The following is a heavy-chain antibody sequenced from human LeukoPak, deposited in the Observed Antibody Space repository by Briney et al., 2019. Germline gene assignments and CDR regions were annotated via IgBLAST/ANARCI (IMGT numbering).Heavy chain of an antibody. D-gene: IGHD5-24*01. CDR3: ARHEEMSSIYFDY. CDR1: GGSISGSSYY. Sequence: PSETLSLTCTVSGGSISGSSYYWGWIRQPPGMGLEWIGSIYYSGSTYYNPSLQSRVTISIDTSKNQLSLNLSSVTAADTAVYYCARHEEMSSIYFDYWGQGTLVTVSS. J-gene: IGHJ4*02. CDR2: IYYSGST. V-gene: IGHV4-39*01.